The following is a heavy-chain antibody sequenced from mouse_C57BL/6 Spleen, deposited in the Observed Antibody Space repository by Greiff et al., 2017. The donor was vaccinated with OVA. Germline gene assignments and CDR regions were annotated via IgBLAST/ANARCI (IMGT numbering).Heavy chain of an antibody. D-gene: IGHD1-1*01. J-gene: IGHJ2*01. V-gene: IGHV1-54*01. CDR2: INPGSGGT. Sequence: QVQLQQSGAELVRPGTSVKVSCKASGYAFTNYLIEWVKQRPGQGLEWIGVINPGSGGTYYNEKFKGKATLTADKSSSTAYTQLSSLTSEDSAVYFCARDYYGSSFDYWGQGTTLTVSS. CDR1: GYAFTNYL. CDR3: ARDYYGSSFDY.